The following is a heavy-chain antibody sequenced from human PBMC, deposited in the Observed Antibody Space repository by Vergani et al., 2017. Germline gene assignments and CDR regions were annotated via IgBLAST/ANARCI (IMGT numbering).Heavy chain of an antibody. J-gene: IGHJ5*02. Sequence: VRQAPGKGLEWVSAISGSGGSTYYADSVKGRFTISRDNAKNSLYLQMNSLRAEDTALYYCAKDSRNFGVVKGSFWFDPWGQGTLVTVSS. D-gene: IGHD3-3*01. V-gene: IGHV3-23*01. CDR2: ISGSGGST. CDR3: AKDSRNFGVVKGSFWFDP.